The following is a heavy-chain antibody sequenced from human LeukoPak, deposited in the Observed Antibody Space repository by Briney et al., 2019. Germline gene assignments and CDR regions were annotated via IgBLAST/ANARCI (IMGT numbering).Heavy chain of an antibody. Sequence: PSETLSLTCTLSGGSISSSSYYWGWIRQPPGRGLEWIGSIYYSGSTYYSPSLKSRVTISVDTSKNQFSLKLSSVTAADTAVYYCARHRYYDSSGYSYYYYGMDVWGQGTTVTVSS. CDR1: GGSISSSSYY. CDR2: IYYSGST. CDR3: ARHRYYDSSGYSYYYYGMDV. D-gene: IGHD3-22*01. V-gene: IGHV4-39*01. J-gene: IGHJ6*02.